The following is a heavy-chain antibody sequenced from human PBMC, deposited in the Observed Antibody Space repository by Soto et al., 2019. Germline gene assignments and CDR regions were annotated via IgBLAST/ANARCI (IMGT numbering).Heavy chain of an antibody. CDR2: FDPEDGET. D-gene: IGHD3-22*01. CDR3: ERGSGYYYWDDY. J-gene: IGHJ4*02. CDR1: GYSLTELS. Sequence: GASAEVCCEVSGYSLTELSMHWARQAPGKGLEWMGGFDPEDGETIYAQKFQGRVTMTEDTSTDTAYMELSSLRSEDTAVYYCERGSGYYYWDDYWGQGTLVTVSS. V-gene: IGHV1-24*01.